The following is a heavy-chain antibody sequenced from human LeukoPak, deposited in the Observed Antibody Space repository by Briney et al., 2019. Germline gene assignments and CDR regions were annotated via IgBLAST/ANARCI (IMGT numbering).Heavy chain of an antibody. J-gene: IGHJ3*02. CDR1: GFTFRTYW. V-gene: IGHV3-7*01. Sequence: PGGSLRLSCAASGFTFRTYWMSWVRQAPGKGLEWVANINYDGSQKYYLDSVEGRFTISRDNAKNSLFLQMNSLRAEDTAVFYCARNIQGGDDIWGQGTVVTVSS. CDR2: INYDGSQK. CDR3: ARNIQGGDDI. D-gene: IGHD2/OR15-2a*01.